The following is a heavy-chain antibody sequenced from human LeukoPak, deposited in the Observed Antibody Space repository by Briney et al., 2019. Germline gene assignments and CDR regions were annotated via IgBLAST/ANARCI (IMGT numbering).Heavy chain of an antibody. CDR3: AKFGVTFDY. V-gene: IGHV3-9*01. J-gene: IGHJ4*02. Sequence: GGSLRLSCAASGFTFDDYAMHWVRPAPGKGLEWGSAISWNSGSIGYADSVKGRFTISRDNAKNSLYLQMNSLRAEDTALYYCAKFGVTFDYWGQGTLVTVSS. CDR2: ISWNSGSI. D-gene: IGHD3-16*01. CDR1: GFTFDDYA.